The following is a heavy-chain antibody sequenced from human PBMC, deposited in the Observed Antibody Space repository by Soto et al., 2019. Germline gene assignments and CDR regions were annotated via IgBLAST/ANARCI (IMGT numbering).Heavy chain of an antibody. J-gene: IGHJ4*02. CDR2: ISDYKDNK. V-gene: IGHV1-18*01. Sequence: ASAKVSCKDSGYSFTSYGISWVRQAPGQGLERMGWISDYKDNKKYAQKLQGRVTMTTDTSTSTAYMELRSLRFDDTAVYYCARDLGQQLVDYWGQGTLVTVSS. CDR1: GYSFTSYG. D-gene: IGHD6-13*01. CDR3: ARDLGQQLVDY.